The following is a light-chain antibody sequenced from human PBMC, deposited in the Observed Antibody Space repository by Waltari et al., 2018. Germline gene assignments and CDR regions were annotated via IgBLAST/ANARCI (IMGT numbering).Light chain of an antibody. CDR3: QQYGSLPRT. CDR2: SVT. J-gene: IGKJ1*01. Sequence: EIVLMQSPGTLSVSPGDRVTLSCRASQTVSNRWLAWYQPKPGQAPRLLIYSVTSRAPGTPSRFSGSGSGTDFTLTISRLEPGDFGVYYCQQYGSLPRTFGQGTKVEI. CDR1: QTVSNRW. V-gene: IGKV3-20*01.